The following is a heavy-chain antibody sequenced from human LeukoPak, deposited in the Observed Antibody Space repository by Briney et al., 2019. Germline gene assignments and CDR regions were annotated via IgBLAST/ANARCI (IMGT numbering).Heavy chain of an antibody. CDR3: ARGASAPSYYDYVWGSYRPRNYFDY. J-gene: IGHJ4*02. V-gene: IGHV3-30*04. CDR1: GFTFSSYA. Sequence: PGGSLRLSCAASGFTFSSYAMHWVRQAPGKGLEWVAVISYDGSNKYYADSVKGRFTISRDNSKNTLYLQMNSLRAEDTAVYYCARGASAPSYYDYVWGSYRPRNYFDYWGQGTLVTVSS. D-gene: IGHD3-16*02. CDR2: ISYDGSNK.